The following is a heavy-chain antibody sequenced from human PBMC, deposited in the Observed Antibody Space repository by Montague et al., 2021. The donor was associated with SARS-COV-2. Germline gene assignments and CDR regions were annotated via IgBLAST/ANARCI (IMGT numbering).Heavy chain of an antibody. J-gene: IGHJ3*02. V-gene: IGHV4-34*01. D-gene: IGHD3-22*01. Sequence: SETLSLTCAVYGGSFGDDHWSWIRQPPGKGLEWIGDIKQSGRTNXNPSLKSRVTISVDTSKNQFSLKVTFVTAADTAVHFCARGHLSVSMIVVVFTSASYSFDIGGQGAQVTVSS. CDR3: ARGHLSVSMIVVVFTSASYSFDI. CDR1: GGSFGDDH. CDR2: IKQSGRT.